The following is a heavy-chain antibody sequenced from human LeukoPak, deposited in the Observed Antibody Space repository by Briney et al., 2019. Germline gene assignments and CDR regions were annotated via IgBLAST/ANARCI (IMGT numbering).Heavy chain of an antibody. CDR1: GFTFSSYE. Sequence: TGGSLRLSCAASGFTFSSYEMNWVRQAPGKGLEWVSYISSSGSTIYYVDSVKGRFTISRDNAKNSLYLQMNSLRAEDTAVYYCARAGPRGSSWYVQDYWGQGTLVTVSS. D-gene: IGHD6-13*01. V-gene: IGHV3-48*03. J-gene: IGHJ4*02. CDR2: ISSSGSTI. CDR3: ARAGPRGSSWYVQDY.